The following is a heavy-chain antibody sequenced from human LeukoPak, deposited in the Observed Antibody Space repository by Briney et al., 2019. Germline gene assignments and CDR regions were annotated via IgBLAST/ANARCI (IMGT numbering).Heavy chain of an antibody. CDR1: GFTFSTYS. CDR3: AGYVSSGRRDAFDI. V-gene: IGHV3-21*01. CDR2: ITRSSYI. J-gene: IGHJ3*02. D-gene: IGHD3-22*01. Sequence: PGGSLRLSCAASGFTFSTYSMNWVRQAPGEGLEWVSSITRSSYIYYADSVKGRFTISRDNAKNSLYLQMNSLRAEDTAVYYCAGYVSSGRRDAFDIWGQGTMVTVSS.